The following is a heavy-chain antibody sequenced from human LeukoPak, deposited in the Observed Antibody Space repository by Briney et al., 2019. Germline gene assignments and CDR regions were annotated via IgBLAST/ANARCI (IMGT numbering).Heavy chain of an antibody. V-gene: IGHV3-23*01. D-gene: IGHD3-22*01. CDR1: GFTFSSYA. CDR3: AKDYYYDSSGFDY. CDR2: ISGSGGST. J-gene: IGHJ4*02. Sequence: GGSLRLSCAASGFTFSSYAVSWVRQAPGKGLEWVSAISGSGGSTYYADSVKGRFNISRDNSKNTLYLQMNSLRAEDTAVYYCAKDYYYDSSGFDYWGQGTLVTVSS.